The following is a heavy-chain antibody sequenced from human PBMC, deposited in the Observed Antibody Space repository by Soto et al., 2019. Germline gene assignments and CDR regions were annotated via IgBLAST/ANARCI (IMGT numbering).Heavy chain of an antibody. J-gene: IGHJ5*02. D-gene: IGHD2-15*01. V-gene: IGHV3-23*01. CDR1: GFIFKDFA. CDR2: ITTGDDIT. Sequence: EVQLFESGGGLVEPGESLRLSCAASGFIFKDFAMSWVRQAPGKGLEWVSTITTGDDITYSADSVRGRFTISRHNSAHTLFIQMGGLRGDDTATSYCTKGDSSGYFDPSAGYSTPDHWGQGTLVTVSS. CDR3: TKGDSSGYFDPSAGYSTPDH.